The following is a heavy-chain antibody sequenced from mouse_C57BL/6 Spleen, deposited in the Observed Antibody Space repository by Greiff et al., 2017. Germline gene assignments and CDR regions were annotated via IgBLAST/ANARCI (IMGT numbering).Heavy chain of an antibody. J-gene: IGHJ2*01. V-gene: IGHV1-64*01. CDR3: AVFYDYDNYFDY. CDR2: IHPNSGST. D-gene: IGHD2-4*01. CDR1: GYTFTSYW. Sequence: QVQLQQPGAELVKPGASVKLSCKASGYTFTSYWMHWVKQRPGQGLEWIGMIHPNSGSTNYNEKFKSKATLTVDKSSSTAYMQLSSLTSEDSAVYYCAVFYDYDNYFDYWGQGTTLTVSS.